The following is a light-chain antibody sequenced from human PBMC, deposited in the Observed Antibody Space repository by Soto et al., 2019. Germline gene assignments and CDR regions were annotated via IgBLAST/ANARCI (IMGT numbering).Light chain of an antibody. CDR3: QHPWT. CDR1: QSVSGN. J-gene: IGKJ1*01. Sequence: EIVMTQSPATLSVSPGERATLSCRASQSVSGNLAWYQQKPGQSPRLLIYGASIRATGIPDRFSGSGSGTDFTLTISRLEPEDFAVYYCQHPWTFGQGTKVEIK. CDR2: GAS. V-gene: IGKV3D-15*01.